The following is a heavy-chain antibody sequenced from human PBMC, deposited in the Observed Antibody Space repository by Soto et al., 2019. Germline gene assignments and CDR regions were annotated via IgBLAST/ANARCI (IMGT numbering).Heavy chain of an antibody. V-gene: IGHV3-48*01. CDR3: AKDQHLWFGELNDDPNFDY. CDR2: ISPTSSAR. D-gene: IGHD3-10*01. CDR1: GFTFSYYS. Sequence: GGSLRLSCAASGFTFSYYSMNWVRQAPGKGLEWVSYISPTSSARYYADSVKGRFTISRDNSKNTLYLQMNSLRAEDTAVYYCAKDQHLWFGELNDDPNFDYWGQGTLVTVSS. J-gene: IGHJ4*02.